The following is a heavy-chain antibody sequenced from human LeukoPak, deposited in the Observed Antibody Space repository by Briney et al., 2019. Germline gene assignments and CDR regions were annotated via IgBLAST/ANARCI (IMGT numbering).Heavy chain of an antibody. J-gene: IGHJ6*03. Sequence: GGSLRLSCTVSGFTVSSNSMSWVRQAPGKGLEWVSFIYSGTIHYSDSVKGRFTISRDNSKNSLYLQMNSLRAEDMALYYCAKGGGGRLIYYYYMDVWGKGTTVTVSS. D-gene: IGHD3-16*01. CDR2: IYSGTI. CDR1: GFTVSSNS. V-gene: IGHV3-53*05. CDR3: AKGGGGRLIYYYYMDV.